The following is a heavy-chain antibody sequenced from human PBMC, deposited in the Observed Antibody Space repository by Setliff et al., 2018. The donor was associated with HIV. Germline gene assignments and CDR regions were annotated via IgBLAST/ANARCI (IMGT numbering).Heavy chain of an antibody. CDR2: IYTSGST. J-gene: IGHJ4*02. Sequence: ASETLSLTCTVSGGSISGYYWSWIRQRPGKGLEWIGYIYTSGSTNYNPSLKSRVTMSVDTSKNQFSLKLSSVTAADTAVYYCARREGAGKFDYWGQGTLVTVSS. V-gene: IGHV4-4*09. CDR3: ARREGAGKFDY. CDR1: GGSISGYY.